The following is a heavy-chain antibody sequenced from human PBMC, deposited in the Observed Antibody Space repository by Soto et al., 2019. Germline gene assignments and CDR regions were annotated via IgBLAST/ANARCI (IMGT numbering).Heavy chain of an antibody. CDR1: GFTFNDFE. J-gene: IGHJ4*02. D-gene: IGHD3-10*01. CDR3: ARGFGRINY. Sequence: EVQLLESGGGLVQPGGSLRLSCGVSGFTFNDFEMNWVRQAPGKGLEWLAYIDGSGTTKKYADSVRGRFTISRDNPNNSLFLQMSSLSAADTAIYYCARGFGRINYWGQGTLVSVSS. V-gene: IGHV3-48*03. CDR2: IDGSGTTK.